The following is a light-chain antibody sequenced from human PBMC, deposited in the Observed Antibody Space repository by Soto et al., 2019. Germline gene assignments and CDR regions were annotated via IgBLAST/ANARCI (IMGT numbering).Light chain of an antibody. V-gene: IGKV3-20*01. CDR1: QTVSSS. J-gene: IGKJ1*01. CDR3: QQYGSSPET. Sequence: ETLTTQSPATLSVSPGARATLYCRASQTVSSSLAWYQQKPGQAPRLLIRGASTRATGIPDRFSGSGSGTDFTLTISRLEPEDFAVYYCQQYGSSPETFGQGTKVDIK. CDR2: GAS.